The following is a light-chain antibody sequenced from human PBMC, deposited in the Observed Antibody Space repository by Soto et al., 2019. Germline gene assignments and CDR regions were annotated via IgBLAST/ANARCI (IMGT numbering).Light chain of an antibody. CDR2: DVS. CDR3: SSYTGSTTLGV. V-gene: IGLV2-14*01. CDR1: SSDVGGYNY. Sequence: LKQPASVYESPGQSITISCTGTSSDVGGYNYVSWYQQHPGKAPKLIIYDVSNRPSGVSNRFSGSKSGNTASLTISGLQAEDEADYYCSSYTGSTTLGVFGTGNKVTVL. J-gene: IGLJ1*01.